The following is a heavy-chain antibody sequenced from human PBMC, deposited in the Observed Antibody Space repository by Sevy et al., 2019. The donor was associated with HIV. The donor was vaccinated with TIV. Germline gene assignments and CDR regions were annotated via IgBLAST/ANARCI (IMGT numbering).Heavy chain of an antibody. V-gene: IGHV4-59*01. CDR1: GDSISNYY. D-gene: IGHD4-4*01. Sequence: SETLSLTCTVSGDSISNYYWSWIRQPPEKGLEWIGYIYYSGTTNYNPSLKSRVTISKDTSKNQFSLILSSVTAADTAVYYCARAYSDYYYGVDVWGQGTTVTVSS. CDR3: ARAYSDYYYGVDV. CDR2: IYYSGTT. J-gene: IGHJ6*02.